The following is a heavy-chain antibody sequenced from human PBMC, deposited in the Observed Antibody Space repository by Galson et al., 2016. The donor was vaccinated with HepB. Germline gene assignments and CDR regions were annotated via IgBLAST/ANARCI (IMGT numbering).Heavy chain of an antibody. Sequence: SVKVSCKASGYTFTHYGIAWVRQAPDQGFEWMGWISGNNGNTNYAQKIQDRVTMTIDTSTSTAHMELRSLKSDDTAVYYCVRDYWFDPWGQRTLVIVSS. CDR1: GYTFTHYG. CDR3: VRDYWFDP. CDR2: ISGNNGNT. J-gene: IGHJ5*02. V-gene: IGHV1-18*01.